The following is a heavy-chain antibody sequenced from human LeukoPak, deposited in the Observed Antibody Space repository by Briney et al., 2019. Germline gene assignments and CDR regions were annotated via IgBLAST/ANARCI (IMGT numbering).Heavy chain of an antibody. V-gene: IGHV3-33*01. D-gene: IGHD6-13*01. CDR3: ARDPFEGAAAGLFDY. CDR2: IWFDGNNK. CDR1: GFTFSTYG. J-gene: IGHJ4*02. Sequence: GGSLRLSCAASGFTFSTYGMHWVRQAPGKGLEWVAVIWFDGNNKYYADSVKGRFTISRDNSKNTLYLQMNSLRAEDTAVYYCARDPFEGAAAGLFDYWGQGAPVTVSS.